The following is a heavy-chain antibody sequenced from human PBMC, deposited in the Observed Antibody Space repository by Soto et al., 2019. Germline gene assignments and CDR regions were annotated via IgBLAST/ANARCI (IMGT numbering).Heavy chain of an antibody. V-gene: IGHV3-33*01. Sequence: GGSLRLSCAASGFTFSSYGMHWVRQAPGKGLEWVAVIWYDGSNKYYADSVKGRFTISRDNSKNTLYLQMNSLRAEDTAVYYCARGRTADIVVVPAALRFDPWGQGTLVTVSS. D-gene: IGHD2-2*01. CDR3: ARGRTADIVVVPAALRFDP. CDR2: IWYDGSNK. CDR1: GFTFSSYG. J-gene: IGHJ5*02.